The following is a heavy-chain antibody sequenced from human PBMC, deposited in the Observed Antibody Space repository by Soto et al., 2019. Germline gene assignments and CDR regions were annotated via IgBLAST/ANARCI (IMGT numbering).Heavy chain of an antibody. CDR2: IWYDGSNK. D-gene: IGHD2-15*01. CDR1: GFTFSSYG. CDR3: ARDFLIHSGYYYGMDV. Sequence: GGSLRLSCAASGFTFSSYGMHWVRQAPGKGLEWVAVIWYDGSNKYYADSVKGRFTISRDNSKNTLYLQMNSLRAEDTAVYYCARDFLIHSGYYYGMDVWGQGTTVTVSS. V-gene: IGHV3-33*01. J-gene: IGHJ6*02.